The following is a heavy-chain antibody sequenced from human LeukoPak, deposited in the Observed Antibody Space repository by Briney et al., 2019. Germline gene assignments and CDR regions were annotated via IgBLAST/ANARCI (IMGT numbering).Heavy chain of an antibody. Sequence: GSLRLSCAASGFTVTTNYMTWVRQPPGKGLEWIGSIYYSGSTYYNPSLKSRVTISVDTSKNQFSLKLSSVTAADTAVYYCARYRTTVTTAGLVAFDIWGQGTMVTVSS. CDR3: ARYRTTVTTAGLVAFDI. D-gene: IGHD4-17*01. J-gene: IGHJ3*02. V-gene: IGHV4-39*01. CDR1: GFTVTTNY. CDR2: IYYSGST.